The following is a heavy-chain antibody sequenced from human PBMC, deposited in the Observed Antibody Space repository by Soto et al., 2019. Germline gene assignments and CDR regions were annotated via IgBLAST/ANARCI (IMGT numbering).Heavy chain of an antibody. CDR2: TSNSGST. CDR3: ARGGGSTKVDY. CDR1: GGSITSSGYY. J-gene: IGHJ4*02. V-gene: IGHV4-31*03. D-gene: IGHD2-2*01. Sequence: QVQLQESGPGLVKPSQTLSLTCTVSGGSITSSGYYWSWIRQHPGEGLEWIGFTSNSGSTSYNPSIKSRVTISVDTSSNQSSLTLNSVTAAAAAVYYCARGGGSTKVDYWGQGTLVTVSP.